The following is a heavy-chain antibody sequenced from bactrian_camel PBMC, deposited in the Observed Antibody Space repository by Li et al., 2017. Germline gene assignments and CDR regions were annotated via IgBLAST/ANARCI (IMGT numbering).Heavy chain of an antibody. CDR3: ALNAWRCRSLNAPDFQY. J-gene: IGHJ4*01. V-gene: IGHV3S54*01. Sequence: HVQLVESGGGSVQTGGSLTLNCSISDPTYSNNCVGWFRQAPGQEREGVVAIYPTGSTMYYTDVVKGRFTISQDNAKKTLYLQMNSLKPEDTAMYYCALNAWRCRSLNAPDFQYWGQGTQVTVS. D-gene: IGHD7*01. CDR1: DPTYSNNC. CDR2: IYPTGSTM.